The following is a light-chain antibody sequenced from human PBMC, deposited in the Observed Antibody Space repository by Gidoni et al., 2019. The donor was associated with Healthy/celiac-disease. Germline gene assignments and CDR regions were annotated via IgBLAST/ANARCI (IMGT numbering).Light chain of an antibody. Sequence: DIQMPQYPSTLSASVGDRVTITCRVSQSSSNWLAWYQHKPVKAPKLLIYDASSLESGVPSRFSGSGSGTEFTLTISSLQPDDFATYYCQQYNSYSETFGQGTKVEIK. CDR3: QQYNSYSET. CDR1: QSSSNW. CDR2: DAS. V-gene: IGKV1-5*01. J-gene: IGKJ1*01.